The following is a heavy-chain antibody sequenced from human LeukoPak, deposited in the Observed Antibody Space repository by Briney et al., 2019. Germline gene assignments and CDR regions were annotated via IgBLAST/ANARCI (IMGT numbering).Heavy chain of an antibody. D-gene: IGHD2-2*01. CDR1: GYTFTGYY. CDR2: INPNSGGT. CDR3: AREYCSSTSCYAVAFDI. J-gene: IGHJ3*02. Sequence: GASVKVSCKASGYTFTGYYMHWVRQAPGQGLEWRGWINPNSGGTNYAQKFQGWVTMTRDTSISTAYMELSRLRSDDTAVYYCAREYCSSTSCYAVAFDIWGQGTMVTVSS. V-gene: IGHV1-2*04.